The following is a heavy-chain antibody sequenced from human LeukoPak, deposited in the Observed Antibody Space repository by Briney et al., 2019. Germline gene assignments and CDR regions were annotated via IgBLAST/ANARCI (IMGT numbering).Heavy chain of an antibody. CDR1: GFTFSNYG. D-gene: IGHD6-25*01. V-gene: IGHV3-30*02. J-gene: IGHJ4*02. CDR2: IRFDGNNK. CDR3: AKDRKAATGTQVRPEYYFDY. Sequence: PGGSLRLSCAASGFTFSNYGMHWVRQAPGKGLEWVTFIRFDGNNKYYADSVQGRFTISRDNSKNTLYLQMNSLRAEDRAVYYCAKDRKAATGTQVRPEYYFDYWGQGTLVTVSS.